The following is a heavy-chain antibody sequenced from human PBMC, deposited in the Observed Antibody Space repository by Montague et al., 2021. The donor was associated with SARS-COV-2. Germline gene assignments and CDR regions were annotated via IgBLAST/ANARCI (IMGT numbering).Heavy chain of an antibody. D-gene: IGHD5-24*01. CDR3: AKDREMDYSADY. CDR2: ISTSGYYT. Sequence: SLRLSCAASGFIFRHYAMSWFRQAPVKGLEWVSGISTSGYYTYYADSFKVRFTISRDNSRNTLYLQMNSLRAEDTAIYYCAKDREMDYSADYWGQGTLVTVSS. V-gene: IGHV3-23*01. J-gene: IGHJ4*02. CDR1: GFIFRHYA.